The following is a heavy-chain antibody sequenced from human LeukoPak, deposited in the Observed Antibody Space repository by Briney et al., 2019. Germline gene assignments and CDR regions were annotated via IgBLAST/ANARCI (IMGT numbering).Heavy chain of an antibody. CDR1: GYTFTGYY. Sequence: ASVKVSCKASGYTFTGYYMHWVRQAPGQGLEWMGWINPNSGGTNYAQKFQGRVTMTRDTSISTAYMELSSLRSGDTAVYYCARNRGSSSWLPNWFDPWGQGTLVTVSS. J-gene: IGHJ5*02. D-gene: IGHD6-13*01. V-gene: IGHV1-2*02. CDR3: ARNRGSSSWLPNWFDP. CDR2: INPNSGGT.